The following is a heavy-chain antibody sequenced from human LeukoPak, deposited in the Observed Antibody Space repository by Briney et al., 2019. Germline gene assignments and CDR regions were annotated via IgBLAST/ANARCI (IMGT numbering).Heavy chain of an antibody. J-gene: IGHJ5*02. CDR1: GGSLRSYY. CDR3: ARTNYYGSGSYYPDL. CDR2: IYHSGST. Sequence: SETLSLTCTVSGGSLRSYYWSWIRQPPGKGREGIGFIYHSGSTDYNPSLKSRGTISVDTSKNQFSLKLSSVTAADTAVYYCARTNYYGSGSYYPDLWGQGTLVTVSS. D-gene: IGHD3-10*01. V-gene: IGHV4-59*08.